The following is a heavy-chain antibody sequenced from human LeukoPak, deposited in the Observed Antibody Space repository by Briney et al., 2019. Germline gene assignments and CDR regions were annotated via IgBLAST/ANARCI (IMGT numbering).Heavy chain of an antibody. CDR2: ISSSSSYI. J-gene: IGHJ4*02. D-gene: IGHD3-16*02. V-gene: IGHV3-21*01. Sequence: GGSLRLSCAASGFTFSSYSMNWVRQAPGRGLEWVSSISSSSSYIYYADSVKGRFTISRDNAKNSLYLQMNSLRAEDTAVYYCARNYYDYVWGSYRSGFDYWGQGTLVTVSS. CDR1: GFTFSSYS. CDR3: ARNYYDYVWGSYRSGFDY.